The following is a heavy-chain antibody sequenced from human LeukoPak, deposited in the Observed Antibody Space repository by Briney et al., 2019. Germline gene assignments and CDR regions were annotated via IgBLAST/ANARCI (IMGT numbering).Heavy chain of an antibody. CDR2: INPNSCGT. CDR3: ASESGSYYFVSL. V-gene: IGHV1-2*02. CDR1: GYTFAGYY. Sequence: ASVKVSCKASGYTFAGYYMHWVRQAPGQGREWMGWINPNSCGTNYAQKFQGRVTMTSDTSISTAYMELSRLRSDDTAVYYCASESGSYYFVSLWGQGTLVTVSS. D-gene: IGHD1-26*01. J-gene: IGHJ4*02.